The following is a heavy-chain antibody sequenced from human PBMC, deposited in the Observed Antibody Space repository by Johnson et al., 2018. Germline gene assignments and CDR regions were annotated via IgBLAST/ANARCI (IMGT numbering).Heavy chain of an antibody. Sequence: EVQLVESGGGLVQPGGSLRLSCAASGFTFSSYAMSWVRQAPGKGLEWVSAISGSGGSTYYADSVKGRFTISRDNPKNTLYPQMNSLRAEDTAVYYCAKVSSYSGSYYESFWYYYYGMDVWGQGTTVTVSS. CDR1: GFTFSSYA. V-gene: IGHV3-23*04. CDR3: AKVSSYSGSYYESFWYYYYGMDV. D-gene: IGHD1-26*01. CDR2: ISGSGGST. J-gene: IGHJ6*02.